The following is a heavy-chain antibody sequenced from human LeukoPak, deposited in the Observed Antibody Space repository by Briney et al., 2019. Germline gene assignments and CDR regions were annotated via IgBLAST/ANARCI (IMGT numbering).Heavy chain of an antibody. V-gene: IGHV3-33*01. J-gene: IGHJ4*02. Sequence: QSGGSLRLSCAASGFTFSSYGMHWVRQAPGKGLEWVAVIWYDGSNKYCADSVKGRFTISRDNSKNTLYLQMNSLRAEDTAVYYCARDPGSGYYFDYWGQGTLVTVSS. D-gene: IGHD1-14*01. CDR1: GFTFSSYG. CDR2: IWYDGSNK. CDR3: ARDPGSGYYFDY.